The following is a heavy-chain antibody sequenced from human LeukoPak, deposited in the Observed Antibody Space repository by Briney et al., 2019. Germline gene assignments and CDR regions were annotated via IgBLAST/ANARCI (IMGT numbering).Heavy chain of an antibody. V-gene: IGHV4-59*08. CDR2: IYYSGST. CDR1: GGSISSYY. J-gene: IGHJ4*02. D-gene: IGHD4-23*01. CDR3: ARHPLGYGGNSRDY. Sequence: SETLSLTCTVSGGSISSYYWSWIRQPPGKGLEWIGYIYYSGSTNYNPSLKSRVTISVDTSKNQFSLKLSSVTAADTAVYYCARHPLGYGGNSRDYWGQGTLVTVSS.